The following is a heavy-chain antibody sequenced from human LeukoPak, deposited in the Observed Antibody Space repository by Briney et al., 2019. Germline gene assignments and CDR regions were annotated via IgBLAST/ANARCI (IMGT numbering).Heavy chain of an antibody. Sequence: SETLSLTCTVSGGSISSSSYYWGWIRQPPGEGLEWIGSIYYSGSTYYNPSLKSRVTISVDTSKNQFSLKLSSVTAADTAVYYCARHITIFGVVIKGGSYYFDYWGQGTLVTVSS. V-gene: IGHV4-39*01. J-gene: IGHJ4*02. D-gene: IGHD3-3*01. CDR1: GGSISSSSYY. CDR3: ARHITIFGVVIKGGSYYFDY. CDR2: IYYSGST.